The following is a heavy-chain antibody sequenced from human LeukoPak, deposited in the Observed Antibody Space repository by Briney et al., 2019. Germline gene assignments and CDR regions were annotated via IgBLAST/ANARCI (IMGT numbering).Heavy chain of an antibody. D-gene: IGHD3-10*01. CDR1: GYTFTSYY. Sequence: ASVKVSCKASGYTFTSYYMHWVRQAPGQGLEWMGLINPTGGSTGYAQKFQGRVTMTRDMSTSTDYMELSSLRSEDTAVYYCARAIRYGSGSYYTPTNWFDPWGRGTLVTVSS. J-gene: IGHJ5*02. CDR3: ARAIRYGSGSYYTPTNWFDP. CDR2: INPTGGST. V-gene: IGHV1-46*01.